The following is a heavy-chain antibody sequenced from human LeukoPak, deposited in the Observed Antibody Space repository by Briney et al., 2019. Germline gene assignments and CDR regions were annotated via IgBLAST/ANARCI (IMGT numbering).Heavy chain of an antibody. D-gene: IGHD1-26*01. CDR3: ARVANSGSFAIDY. V-gene: IGHV3-48*01. CDR1: GFRFSEYS. Sequence: PRGSLRLSCAASGFRFSEYSLMWVRQAPGGELEWVSYLRDTIMYYADSETGRFIISSDNARNSVYLQLNSLIVEDTAVYYCARVANSGSFAIDYWGPGTLVTVSS. J-gene: IGHJ4*02. CDR2: LRDTIM.